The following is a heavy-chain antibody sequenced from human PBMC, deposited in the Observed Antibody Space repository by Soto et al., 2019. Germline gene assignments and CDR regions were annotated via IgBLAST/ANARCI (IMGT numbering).Heavy chain of an antibody. V-gene: IGHV4-31*03. CDR3: ARSNPDALDI. Sequence: QVQLQESGPGLVKPSQTLSLTCTVSGGSISSGGYYWSWIRQHPEKGLEWIGYIYYSGSPHYNPSLKSRLTISVDTSKSQFSLKLSSVTAADTAVYYCARSNPDALDIWGQGTVVTVSS. CDR1: GGSISSGGYY. J-gene: IGHJ3*02. CDR2: IYYSGSP.